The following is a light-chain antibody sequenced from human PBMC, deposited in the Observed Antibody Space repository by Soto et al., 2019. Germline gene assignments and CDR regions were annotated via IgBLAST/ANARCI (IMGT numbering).Light chain of an antibody. CDR1: QSVSSY. CDR3: QQYNNWPYT. CDR2: GAS. J-gene: IGKJ2*01. V-gene: IGKV3-15*01. Sequence: EIEMTQSPSSLSVSPGDRVTLSCRASQSVSSYLTWYQQKPGQAPRLLIYGASTMATGIPSRFSGSGSGTEFTLTISSLQSEDFAVYYCQQYNNWPYTFGQGTKLEIK.